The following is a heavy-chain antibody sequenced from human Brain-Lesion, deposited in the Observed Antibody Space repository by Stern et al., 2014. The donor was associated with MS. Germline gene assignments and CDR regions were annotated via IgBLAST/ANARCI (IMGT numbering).Heavy chain of an antibody. D-gene: IGHD6-19*01. Sequence: EVQLLESGGGLVQPGGSLRLSCAASGFSFSTYAMSWVRQTPGKGLQWVSVICGRGSPTYYADSVKGRFTISRDNSKNTLYLQLDSLRADDTAVYYCAKWPHHIAVAGTRYFQHWGQGTLVTVSS. CDR1: GFSFSTYA. J-gene: IGHJ1*01. CDR2: ICGRGSPT. CDR3: AKWPHHIAVAGTRYFQH. V-gene: IGHV3-23*01.